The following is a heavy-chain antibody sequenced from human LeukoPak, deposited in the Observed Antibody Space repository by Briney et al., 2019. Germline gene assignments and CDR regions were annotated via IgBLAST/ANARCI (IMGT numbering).Heavy chain of an antibody. V-gene: IGHV4-34*01. CDR2: INHSGSA. CDR1: GGTFSGYF. J-gene: IGHJ4*02. D-gene: IGHD3-10*01. CDR3: ARGASLGSVDY. Sequence: SETLSLTCAVYGGTFSGYFWTWIRQPPGKGLEWIGEINHSGSANYNPSLKSRVIISVDTSKNQFSLKLTSVTAAGTAVYYCARGASLGSVDYWGQGTLVTVSS.